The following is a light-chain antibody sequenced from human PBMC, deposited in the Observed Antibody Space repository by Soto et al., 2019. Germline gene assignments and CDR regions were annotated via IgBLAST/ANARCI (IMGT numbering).Light chain of an antibody. Sequence: DTQMTQSPSSLSASLGDRVTITCRASQTIGKKLNWYQQRPGKAPALLIYAASSLQSGVPSRFSGSGSRTDFTLTIYSLQPEDFATYFCQQSYNTPYTFGQGTKLEI. V-gene: IGKV1-39*01. CDR3: QQSYNTPYT. J-gene: IGKJ2*01. CDR2: AAS. CDR1: QTIGKK.